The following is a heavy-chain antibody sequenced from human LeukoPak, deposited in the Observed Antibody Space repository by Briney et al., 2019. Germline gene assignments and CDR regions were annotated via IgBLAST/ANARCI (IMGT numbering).Heavy chain of an antibody. CDR1: GYTFTGYY. CDR2: INPNSGGT. Sequence: ASAKVSCKASGYTFTGYYMHWVRQAPGQGLEWMGRINPNSGGTNYAQKFQGRVTMTRDTSISTAYMELSRLRSDDTAVYHCASRLLGVVNDYWGQGTLVTVSS. V-gene: IGHV1-2*06. J-gene: IGHJ4*02. CDR3: ASRLLGVVNDY. D-gene: IGHD3-3*01.